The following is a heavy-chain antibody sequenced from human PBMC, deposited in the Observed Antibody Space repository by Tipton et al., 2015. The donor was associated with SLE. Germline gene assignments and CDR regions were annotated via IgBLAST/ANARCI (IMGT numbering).Heavy chain of an antibody. CDR1: GGSISSGGYY. CDR3: AREERNGHLNYLDF. D-gene: IGHD2-8*01. CDR2: IYYSGST. Sequence: TLSLTCTVSGGSISSGGYYWSWIRQPPGKGLEWIGYIYYSGSTYYNPSLKSRVTISVDTSKNQFSLKLSSVTAADTAVYFCAREERNGHLNYLDFWGQGTLVPVSS. J-gene: IGHJ4*02. V-gene: IGHV4-30-4*01.